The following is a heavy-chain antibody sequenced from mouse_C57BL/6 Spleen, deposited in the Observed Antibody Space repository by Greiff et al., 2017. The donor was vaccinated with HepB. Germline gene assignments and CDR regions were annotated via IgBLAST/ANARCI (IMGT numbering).Heavy chain of an antibody. CDR1: GYTFTSYW. V-gene: IGHV1-72*01. D-gene: IGHD2-5*01. CDR2: IDPNSGGT. J-gene: IGHJ4*01. Sequence: VQLQQPGAELVKPGASVKLSCKASGYTFTSYWMHWVKQRPGRGLEWIGSIDPNSGGTKYNEKFKSKATLTVDKPSRTAYMQLRSLTSEDSAVYYCARSDYSKAYAMDYWGQGTSVTVSS. CDR3: ARSDYSKAYAMDY.